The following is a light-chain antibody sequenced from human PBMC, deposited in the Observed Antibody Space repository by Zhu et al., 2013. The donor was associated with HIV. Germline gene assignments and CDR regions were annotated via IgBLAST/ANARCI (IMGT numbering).Light chain of an antibody. CDR2: DVS. V-gene: IGLV2-11*01. Sequence: QSALTQPRSVSGSPGQSVTISCTGTSSDVGTTNYVSWYQQHPGKAPKLMIFDVSERPSGVPDRFSGSKSGNTASLTISGLQAEDEADYFCSSSTSWNTRVFGGGTKLTVL. CDR1: SSDVGTTNY. CDR3: SSSTSWNTRV. J-gene: IGLJ2*01.